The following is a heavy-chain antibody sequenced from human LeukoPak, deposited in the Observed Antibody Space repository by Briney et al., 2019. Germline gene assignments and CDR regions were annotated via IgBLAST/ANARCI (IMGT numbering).Heavy chain of an antibody. V-gene: IGHV3-21*01. Sequence: GGSLRLSCVVSGFTFSNYWMSWVRQAPGKGLGWVSSISSSSSYIYYADSVKGRFTISRDNAKNSLYLQMNSLRAEDTAVYYCARDGVHAFDIWGQGTMVTVSS. J-gene: IGHJ3*02. CDR3: ARDGVHAFDI. CDR2: ISSSSSYI. D-gene: IGHD2-8*01. CDR1: GFTFSNYW.